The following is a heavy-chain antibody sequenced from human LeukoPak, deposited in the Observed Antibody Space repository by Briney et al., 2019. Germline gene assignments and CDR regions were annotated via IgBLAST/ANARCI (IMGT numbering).Heavy chain of an antibody. CDR1: GGSISSSSYY. V-gene: IGHV4-39*01. CDR3: ARHLRYSSSSPHSDYFDY. D-gene: IGHD6-13*01. Sequence: PSETLSLACTVSGGSISSSSYYWGWIRQPPGKGLEWIGSIYYSGSTYYNPSLKSRVTISVDTSKNQFSLKLSSVTAADTAVYYCARHLRYSSSSPHSDYFDYWGQGTLVTVSS. CDR2: IYYSGST. J-gene: IGHJ4*02.